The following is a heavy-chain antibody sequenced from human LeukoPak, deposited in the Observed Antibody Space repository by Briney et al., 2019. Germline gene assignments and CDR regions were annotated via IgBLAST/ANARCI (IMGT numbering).Heavy chain of an antibody. Sequence: WASVKVSCKASGYTFTIYYMHWVRQAPGQGLEWMGIINPSGGSTSYAQKFQGRVTMTRDMSTSTVYMELSSLRSEDTAVYYCARDPAGYYYYYYMDVWGKGTTVTVSS. J-gene: IGHJ6*03. CDR1: GYTFTIYY. CDR2: INPSGGST. CDR3: ARDPAGYYYYYYMDV. V-gene: IGHV1-46*01.